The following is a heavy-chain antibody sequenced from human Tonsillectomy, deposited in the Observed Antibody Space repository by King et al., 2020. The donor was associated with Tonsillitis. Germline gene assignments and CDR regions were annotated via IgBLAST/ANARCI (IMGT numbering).Heavy chain of an antibody. Sequence: VQLVESGGGLVQPGGSLRLSCSASGFTFSTYSMNWVRQAPGKGLEWVSYISSRGSTIYYADSLQGRFTISRDNAKNSLYLQMNSLRAEDTAVYYCARDRGSYSNYDVGYDYWGQGTLVTVSS. J-gene: IGHJ4*02. CDR1: GFTFSTYS. CDR2: ISSRGSTI. V-gene: IGHV3-48*01. D-gene: IGHD4-11*01. CDR3: ARDRGSYSNYDVGYDY.